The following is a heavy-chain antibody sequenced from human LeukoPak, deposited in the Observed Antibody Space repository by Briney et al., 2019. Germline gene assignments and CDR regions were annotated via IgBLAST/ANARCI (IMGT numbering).Heavy chain of an antibody. D-gene: IGHD4-17*01. CDR3: AKERQTGDYFTSDR. CDR2: ISGSGSNT. Sequence: GGSLRLSCAASGFTFSSYTMNWFRQAPGKGLEWVSAISGSGSNTYYAGSVKGRFTISRDNSKNTLYLQMNSLRGEDAAVYYCAKERQTGDYFTSDRWGQGTLVTVSS. CDR1: GFTFSSYT. J-gene: IGHJ5*02. V-gene: IGHV3-23*01.